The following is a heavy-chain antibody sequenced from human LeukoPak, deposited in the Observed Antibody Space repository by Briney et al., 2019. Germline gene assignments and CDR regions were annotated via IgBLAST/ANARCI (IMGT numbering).Heavy chain of an antibody. Sequence: PSETLSLTCAVSGGSISSGSYYWGWIRQHPGKGLEWIGSVYYSGSTYYNPSLKSRLTISKDTSKNQFSLKLSSVTAADTAVYFCATSRNVDQFDIWGQGQWSPSLQ. CDR3: ATSRNVDQFDI. J-gene: IGHJ3*02. D-gene: IGHD3/OR15-3a*01. V-gene: IGHV4-31*11. CDR1: GGSISSGSYY. CDR2: VYYSGST.